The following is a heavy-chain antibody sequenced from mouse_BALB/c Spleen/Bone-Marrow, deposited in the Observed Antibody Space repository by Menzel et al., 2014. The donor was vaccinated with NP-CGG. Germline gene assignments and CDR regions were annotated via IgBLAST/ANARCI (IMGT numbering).Heavy chain of an antibody. Sequence: QVQLQQSGAELVMPGASVKMSCKASGYTFTDYWMHWVKQRPGQGLEWIGAIDTSDSYTSYNQKFKGKATLTVDESSSTAYMQLSSLTSEDSAVYYCARTGYDYYFDYWGQGTTLTVSS. CDR1: GYTFTDYW. J-gene: IGHJ2*01. CDR2: IDTSDSYT. D-gene: IGHD2-4*01. V-gene: IGHV1-69*01. CDR3: ARTGYDYYFDY.